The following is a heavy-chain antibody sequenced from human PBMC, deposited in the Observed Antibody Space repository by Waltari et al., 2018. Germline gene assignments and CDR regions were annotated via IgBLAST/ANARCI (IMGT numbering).Heavy chain of an antibody. V-gene: IGHV3-30*02. Sequence: QVQLVESGGGVVQPGGSLRLSCAASGFTFSSYGIHWVRPAPGTGLEWVAFIRYDGSNKYYADSVKGRFTISRDNSKNTLYLQMNSLRAEDTAVYYCAKEVVVPAAIYSDYYMDVWGKGTTVTVSS. J-gene: IGHJ6*03. CDR3: AKEVVVPAAIYSDYYMDV. CDR1: GFTFSSYG. D-gene: IGHD2-2*02. CDR2: IRYDGSNK.